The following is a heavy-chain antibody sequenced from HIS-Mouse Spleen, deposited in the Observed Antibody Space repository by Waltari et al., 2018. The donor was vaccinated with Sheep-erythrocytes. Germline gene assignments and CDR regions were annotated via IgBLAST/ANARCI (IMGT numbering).Heavy chain of an antibody. CDR2: LYSGGST. CDR3: ARASSGWFRGFDY. V-gene: IGHV3-53*01. J-gene: IGHJ4*02. CDR1: GFTVSSNY. Sequence: EVQLVESGGGLIQPGGSLRLSCAASGFTVSSNYMSWVRQAPGQGLVWVSLLYSGGSTYYADSGKGRFTISRDNSKNTLYLQMNSLRAEDTAVYYCARASSGWFRGFDYWGQGTLVTVSS. D-gene: IGHD6-19*01.